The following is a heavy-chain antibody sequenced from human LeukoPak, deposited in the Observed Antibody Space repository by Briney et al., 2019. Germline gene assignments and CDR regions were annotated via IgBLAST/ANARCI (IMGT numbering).Heavy chain of an antibody. V-gene: IGHV3-66*01. J-gene: IGHJ4*02. D-gene: IGHD6-19*01. CDR2: IYSGDST. Sequence: PGGPLRLSCAASGFTVSSNYMSWVRQAPGKGLEWVSVIYSGDSTYYADSVKGRFTISRDNSKNTLYLQMNSLRAEDTAVYYCARDLGGWSDYWGQGTLVTVSS. CDR1: GFTVSSNY. CDR3: ARDLGGWSDY.